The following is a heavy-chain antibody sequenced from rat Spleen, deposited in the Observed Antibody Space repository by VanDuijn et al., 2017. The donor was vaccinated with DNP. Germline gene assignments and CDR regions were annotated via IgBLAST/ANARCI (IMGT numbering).Heavy chain of an antibody. CDR3: ATRDYYYDGYYAMDA. Sequence: EVQLQESGPGLVKPSQSLSLTCSVTGYSITSSYRWNWIRKFPGNKMEWIGHISYSGSTRYHPSLKSRISITRDTSKNQFFLQLNSVTTEDTATYYCATRDYYYDGYYAMDAWGQGTSVTVSS. D-gene: IGHD1-12*02. CDR1: GYSITSSY. V-gene: IGHV3-1*01. CDR2: ISYSGST. J-gene: IGHJ4*01.